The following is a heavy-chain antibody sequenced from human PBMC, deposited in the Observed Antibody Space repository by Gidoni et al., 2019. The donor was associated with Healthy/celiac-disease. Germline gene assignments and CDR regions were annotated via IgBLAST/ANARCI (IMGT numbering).Heavy chain of an antibody. CDR1: GFTFSSDS. V-gene: IGHV3-48*01. Sequence: EVQLVESGGGLVQPGGSLRLSCAASGFTFSSDSMNWVRQAPGKGLEWVSYISSSSSTIYYADSVKGRFTISRDNAKNSLYLQMNSLRAEDTAVYYCARDGGYCSSTSCYATSFDYWGQGTLVTVSS. D-gene: IGHD2-2*01. J-gene: IGHJ4*02. CDR3: ARDGGYCSSTSCYATSFDY. CDR2: ISSSSSTI.